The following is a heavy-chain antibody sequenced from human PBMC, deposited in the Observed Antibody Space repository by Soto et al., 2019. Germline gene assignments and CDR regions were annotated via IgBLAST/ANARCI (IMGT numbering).Heavy chain of an antibody. D-gene: IGHD3-10*01. J-gene: IGHJ3*02. V-gene: IGHV4-59*01. Sequence: QVQLQESGPGLVKPSDPLSLNCTVSGGSISTYYWSWIRQPPGKGLEWIAYIYYSGSTNYNPSLKILVTIAVDKYKNQFDLRLNSVTAADTDAYDCVRGRAHLRRGAFDMWGQGTMVTVSS. CDR2: IYYSGST. CDR1: GGSISTYY. CDR3: VRGRAHLRRGAFDM.